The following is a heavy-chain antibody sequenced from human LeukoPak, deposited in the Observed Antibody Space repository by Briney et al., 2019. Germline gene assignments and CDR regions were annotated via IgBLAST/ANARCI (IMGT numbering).Heavy chain of an antibody. D-gene: IGHD6-13*01. CDR3: ARGKAGIAAAGL. V-gene: IGHV1-8*01. CDR2: MNPNSGNT. Sequence: ASVKVSCKASGHTFTSYDINWVRQATGQGLEWMGWMNPNSGNTGYAQKLQGRVTMTRNTSISTAYMELSSLRSEDTAVYYCARGKAGIAAAGLWGQGTLVTVSS. J-gene: IGHJ4*02. CDR1: GHTFTSYD.